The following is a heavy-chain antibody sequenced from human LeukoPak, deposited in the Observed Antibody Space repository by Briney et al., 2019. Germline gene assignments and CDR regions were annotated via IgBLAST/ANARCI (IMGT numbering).Heavy chain of an antibody. CDR1: GYTFTNYA. CDR3: ARILYRGPDTSYYYYMDV. V-gene: IGHV7-4-1*02. CDR2: INTNTGNP. Sequence: ASVKVSCKASGYTFTNYAMNWVRQAPGQGLEWMGWINTNTGNPTYAQGFTGRFVFSLDTSVSTAYLQISSLKAEDTAVYYCARILYRGPDTSYYYYMDVWGKGTTVTVSS. D-gene: IGHD1-26*01. J-gene: IGHJ6*03.